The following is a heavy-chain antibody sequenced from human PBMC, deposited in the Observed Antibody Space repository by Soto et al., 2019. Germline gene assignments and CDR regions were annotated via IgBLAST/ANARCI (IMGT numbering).Heavy chain of an antibody. Sequence: GESLKISCKGSGYSFAGYWFGWVRQMPGKGLDWMGVIYPGDSDTRYSPFFHGQVTISAYKSISTAYLQWSSLKASDTAMYFCARLPGVRGVFDGFNVWGQGTMVTVSS. D-gene: IGHD3-10*01. CDR1: GYSFAGYW. CDR2: IYPGDSDT. J-gene: IGHJ3*01. CDR3: ARLPGVRGVFDGFNV. V-gene: IGHV5-51*01.